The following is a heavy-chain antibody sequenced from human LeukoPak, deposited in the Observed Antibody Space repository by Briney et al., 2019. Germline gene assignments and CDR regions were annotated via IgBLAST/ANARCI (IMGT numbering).Heavy chain of an antibody. J-gene: IGHJ4*02. D-gene: IGHD3-22*01. CDR3: ARRDGSGYYGYYFDH. Sequence: SETLSLTCTVYGGSITSYYWSWIRQPPGKGLEWIGSMYYTGSTNYNPSLKGGVTISEDTSKNQFSLRLTSVTAADTAVYYCARRDGSGYYGYYFDHWGQGTLVTVSS. V-gene: IGHV4-59*01. CDR2: MYYTGST. CDR1: GGSITSYY.